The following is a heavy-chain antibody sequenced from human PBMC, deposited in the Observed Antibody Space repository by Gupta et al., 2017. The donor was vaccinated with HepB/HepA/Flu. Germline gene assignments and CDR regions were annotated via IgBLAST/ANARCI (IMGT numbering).Heavy chain of an antibody. CDR2: IWSDGSSK. D-gene: IGHD2-15*01. CDR1: GFTFSSYG. Sequence: QVQLVESGGGVVQPGRSLRLSCAASGFTFSSYGMHWVRQAPGKGLEWVAVIWSDGSSKYYADSVKGRFTISRDNSKNTLDLQMNSLRAEDTAVYYCARERVARYWYFDLWGRGTLVTVSS. CDR3: ARERVARYWYFDL. J-gene: IGHJ2*01. V-gene: IGHV3-33*01.